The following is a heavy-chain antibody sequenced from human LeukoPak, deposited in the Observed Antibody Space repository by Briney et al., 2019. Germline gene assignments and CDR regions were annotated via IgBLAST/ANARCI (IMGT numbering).Heavy chain of an antibody. CDR3: VKGGCSSTSCYHDFDY. J-gene: IGHJ4*02. Sequence: GGSLRLSCAASGFTFSFGFTFSSSAMSWVRQAPGKGLEWVSFISGSGGSTYYADSVKGRFTISRDNSKNTLYLQMNSLRAEDTAVYYCVKGGCSSTSCYHDFDYWGQGTLVTVSS. CDR2: ISGSGGST. CDR1: GFTFSFGFTFSSSA. V-gene: IGHV3-23*01. D-gene: IGHD2-2*01.